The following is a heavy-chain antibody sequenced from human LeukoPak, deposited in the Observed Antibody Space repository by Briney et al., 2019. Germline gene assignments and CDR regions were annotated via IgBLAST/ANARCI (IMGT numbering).Heavy chain of an antibody. Sequence: GGSLRLSCAASGFTFSSYAMHWVRQAPGKGLEYVSAISSNGGSTYYANSVKGRFTISRDNSKNTLYLQMGSLRAEDMAVYYCARGHNWNYGWFDPWGQGTLVTVSS. CDR2: ISSNGGST. CDR3: ARGHNWNYGWFDP. CDR1: GFTFSSYA. D-gene: IGHD1-7*01. V-gene: IGHV3-64*01. J-gene: IGHJ5*02.